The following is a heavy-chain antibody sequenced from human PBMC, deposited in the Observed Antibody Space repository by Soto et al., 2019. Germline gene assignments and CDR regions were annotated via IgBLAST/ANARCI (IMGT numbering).Heavy chain of an antibody. CDR1: GFTFSSYS. D-gene: IGHD6-19*01. J-gene: IGHJ4*02. Sequence: PGGSLRLSCAASGFTFSSYSMNWVRQAPGKGLEWVSYISSSGGSTYYADSVKGRFTISRDNSKNTLYLQMNSLRAEDTAVYYCAKGSSGWYERFDYWGQGTLVTVSS. CDR3: AKGSSGWYERFDY. CDR2: ISSSGGST. V-gene: IGHV3-23*01.